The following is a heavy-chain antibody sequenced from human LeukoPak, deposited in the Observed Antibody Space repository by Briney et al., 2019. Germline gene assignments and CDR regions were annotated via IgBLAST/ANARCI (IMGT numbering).Heavy chain of an antibody. CDR3: ARAPGAALD. Sequence: SETLSLTCAVYGGSFSGYYWSWIRQPPGKGLEWIGEINHRGSTNYNPSLKSRVTVSLDASKNQFFLKLSSVTAADTAVYYCARAPGAALDWGQGTLVTVSS. CDR2: INHRGST. J-gene: IGHJ4*02. CDR1: GGSFSGYY. V-gene: IGHV4-34*01. D-gene: IGHD2-15*01.